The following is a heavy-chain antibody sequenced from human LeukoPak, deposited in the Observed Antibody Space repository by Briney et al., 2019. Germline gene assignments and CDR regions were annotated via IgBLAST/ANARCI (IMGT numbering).Heavy chain of an antibody. Sequence: GGSLRLSCAASGFTFSSYGMHWVRQAPGKGLEWVAVISYDGSNKYYADSVKGRFTIPRDNSKNTLYPQMNSLRAEDTAVYYCAKVGYSYGIDYWGQGTLVTVSS. J-gene: IGHJ4*02. V-gene: IGHV3-30*18. CDR1: GFTFSSYG. CDR3: AKVGYSYGIDY. CDR2: ISYDGSNK. D-gene: IGHD5-18*01.